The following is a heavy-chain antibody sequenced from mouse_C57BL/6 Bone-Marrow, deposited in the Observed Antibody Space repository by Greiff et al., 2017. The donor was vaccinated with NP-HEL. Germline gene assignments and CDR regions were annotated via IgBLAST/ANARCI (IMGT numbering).Heavy chain of an antibody. CDR3: ARWGYYGSSFDY. CDR2: IHPNSGST. D-gene: IGHD1-1*01. V-gene: IGHV1-64*01. CDR1: GYTFTSYW. Sequence: VQLQQPGAELVKPGASVKLSCKASGYTFTSYWMHWVKQRPGQGLEWIGMIHPNSGSTNYNEKFKSKATLTVDKSSSTAYMQLSSLTSEDSAVYYGARWGYYGSSFDYWGQGTTLTVSS. J-gene: IGHJ2*01.